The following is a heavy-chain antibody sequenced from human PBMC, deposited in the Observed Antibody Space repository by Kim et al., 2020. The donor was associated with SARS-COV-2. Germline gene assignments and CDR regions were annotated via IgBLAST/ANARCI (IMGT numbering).Heavy chain of an antibody. CDR2: IYTSGST. J-gene: IGHJ4*02. D-gene: IGHD3-22*01. Sequence: SETLSLTCTVSGGSISSGSYYWSWIRQPAGKGLEWIGRIYTSGSTNYNPSLKSRVTISVDTSKNQFSLKLSSVTAADTAVYYCARDPNYDSSFYFDYWGQGTLVTVSS. V-gene: IGHV4-61*02. CDR1: GGSISSGSYY. CDR3: ARDPNYDSSFYFDY.